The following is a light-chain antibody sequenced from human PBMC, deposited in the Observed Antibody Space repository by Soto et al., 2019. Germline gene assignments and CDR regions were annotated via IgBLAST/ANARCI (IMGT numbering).Light chain of an antibody. Sequence: ENVLTQSPGTLSLSPRERATLSCGASQSVSGSYLAWYQQKPGQAPRLLTYGASTRATGIPARFSGSGSGTEFTLTISSLQSEDFAVYYCQQYNNWLGTFSQGTKVDIK. CDR3: QQYNNWLGT. CDR2: GAS. CDR1: QSVSGSY. V-gene: IGKV3-15*01. J-gene: IGKJ2*01.